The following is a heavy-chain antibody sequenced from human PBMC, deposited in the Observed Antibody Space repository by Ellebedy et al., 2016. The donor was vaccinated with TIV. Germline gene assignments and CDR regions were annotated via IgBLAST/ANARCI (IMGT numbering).Heavy chain of an antibody. J-gene: IGHJ4*02. V-gene: IGHV3-9*01. CDR3: AKDMGRGRPLEVLLWFGELSD. Sequence: GGSLRLXXAASGFTFDDYAMHWVRQAPGKGLEWVSGISWNSGSIGYADSVKGRFTISRDNAKNSLYLQMNSLRAEDTALYYCAKDMGRGRPLEVLLWFGELSDWGQGTLVTVSS. CDR1: GFTFDDYA. CDR2: ISWNSGSI. D-gene: IGHD3-10*01.